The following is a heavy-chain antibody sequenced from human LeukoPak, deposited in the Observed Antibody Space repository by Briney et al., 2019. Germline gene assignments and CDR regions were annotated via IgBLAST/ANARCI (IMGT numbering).Heavy chain of an antibody. J-gene: IGHJ4*02. CDR1: GGSISSGSYY. Sequence: PSETLSLTCTVSGGSISSGSYYWSWIRQPAGKGLEWIGRIYTSGSTNYNPSLKSRVTISVDTSKNQFSLKLSSVTAADTAVYYCARAVYHYDDYYDYWGQGTLVTVSS. CDR3: ARAVYHYDDYYDY. V-gene: IGHV4-61*02. D-gene: IGHD3-22*01. CDR2: IYTSGST.